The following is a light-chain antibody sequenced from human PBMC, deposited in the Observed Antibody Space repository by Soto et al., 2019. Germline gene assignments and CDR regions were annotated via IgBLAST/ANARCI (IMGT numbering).Light chain of an antibody. Sequence: EIVVTQSPATLSVSPGERATLSCRASQSVGNNFAWYQQKPGQAPRLLIFATSTMATGVPARFSGSGSGTEFTLTISSLQSEAFAVYYCQQYGDWPLTFGGGAKVEIE. V-gene: IGKV3-15*01. CDR3: QQYGDWPLT. CDR1: QSVGNN. CDR2: ATS. J-gene: IGKJ4*01.